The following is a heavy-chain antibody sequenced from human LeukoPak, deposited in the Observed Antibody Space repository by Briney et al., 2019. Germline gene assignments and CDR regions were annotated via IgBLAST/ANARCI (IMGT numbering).Heavy chain of an antibody. CDR3: AAPGYSSGYYYR. CDR2: INHSGST. V-gene: IGHV4-34*01. CDR1: GGSFSGYY. D-gene: IGHD3-22*01. Sequence: SETLSLTCAVYGGSFSGYYWSWIRKPPGKGLDWIGEINHSGSTNYNPSLKSRVTISVDTSKNQFSLKLSSVTAADTAVYYCAAPGYSSGYYYRWGQGTLVTVSS. J-gene: IGHJ5*02.